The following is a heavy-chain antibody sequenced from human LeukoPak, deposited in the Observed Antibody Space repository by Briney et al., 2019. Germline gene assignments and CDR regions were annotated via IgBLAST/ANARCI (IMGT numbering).Heavy chain of an antibody. CDR2: IYYSGST. CDR3: ARQPLNSGSYFDY. CDR1: GGSISSSSYY. Sequence: SETLSLTCTVSGGSISSSSYYWGWIRQPPGKGLEWIGSIYYSGSTYYNPSLKSRVTISVDTSKNQFSLKLSSVTAADTAVYYCARQPLNSGSYFDYWGQGTPVTVSS. J-gene: IGHJ4*02. D-gene: IGHD1-26*01. V-gene: IGHV4-39*01.